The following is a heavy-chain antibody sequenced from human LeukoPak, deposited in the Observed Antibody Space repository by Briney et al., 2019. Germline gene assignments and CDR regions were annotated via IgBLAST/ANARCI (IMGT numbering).Heavy chain of an antibody. CDR1: GGSISSSSYY. D-gene: IGHD6-19*01. V-gene: IGHV4-39*01. CDR2: IYYSGST. CDR3: ARHAVDDSSGWYYDYYYYMDV. Sequence: SETLSLTCTVSGGSISSSSYYWGWIRQPPGKGLEWIGSIYYSGSTYYNPSLKSRVTISVDTPKNQFSLKLSSVTAADTAVYYCARHAVDDSSGWYYDYYYYMDVWGEGTTVTISS. J-gene: IGHJ6*03.